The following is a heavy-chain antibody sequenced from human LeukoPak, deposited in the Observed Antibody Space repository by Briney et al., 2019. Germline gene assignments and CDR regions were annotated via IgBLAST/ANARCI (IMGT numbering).Heavy chain of an antibody. CDR3: AREWRHCSGGNCNTPSGGMDV. D-gene: IGHD2-15*01. CDR2: VSGYNGNT. V-gene: IGHV1-18*01. CDR1: GGTFSSYA. Sequence: GASVKVSCKASGGTFSSYAINWVRQAPGQGLEWMGWVSGYNGNTNYVQKIQGRVTMTTDTSTSTAYMELRSLRSDDTAVYYCAREWRHCSGGNCNTPSGGMDVWGQGTTVTVSS. J-gene: IGHJ6*02.